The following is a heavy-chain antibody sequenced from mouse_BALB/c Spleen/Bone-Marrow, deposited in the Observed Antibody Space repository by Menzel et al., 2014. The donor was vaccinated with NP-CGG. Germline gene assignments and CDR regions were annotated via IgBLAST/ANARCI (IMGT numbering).Heavy chain of an antibody. CDR2: IDPANGNT. J-gene: IGHJ4*01. CDR1: GFNIRDTY. D-gene: IGHD1-2*01. Sequence: EVKLQESGAELVKPGASVKLSCTVSGFNIRDTYMHWVKQRPEQGLEWNGRIDPANGNTKYDPKFQGKATITADTSSSTAYLQLSSLTSEDTAVYYCASATTTTFYAMDYWGQGTSVTVSS. V-gene: IGHV14-3*02. CDR3: ASATTTTFYAMDY.